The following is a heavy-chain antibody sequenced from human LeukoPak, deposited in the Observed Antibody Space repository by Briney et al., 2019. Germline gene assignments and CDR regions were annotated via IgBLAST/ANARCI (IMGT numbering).Heavy chain of an antibody. CDR2: ISLAGQT. V-gene: IGHV4-4*02. CDR1: GGSISGTNW. J-gene: IGHJ3*02. CDR3: ARQITVTTSGGDAFDI. Sequence: PSETLSLTCGVSGGSISGTNWWSWVRQPPGQGLEWIGEISLAGQTNYNPSLKSRVTISVDTSNNQFSLKLSSVTAADTAVYYCARQITVTTSGGDAFDIWGQGTMVTVSS. D-gene: IGHD4-17*01.